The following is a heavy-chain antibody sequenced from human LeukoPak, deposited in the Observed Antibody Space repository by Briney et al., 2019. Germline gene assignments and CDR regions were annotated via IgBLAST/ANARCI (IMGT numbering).Heavy chain of an antibody. CDR3: AKGKGYTYGRTSYFDY. CDR2: VSGSGGST. V-gene: IGHV3-23*01. D-gene: IGHD5-18*01. J-gene: IGHJ4*02. CDR1: GFTFSSYA. Sequence: PGGSLRLSCAASGFTFSSYAMSWVRQAPGKGLEWASAVSGSGGSTCYADSVKGRFTISRDNSKNTLYLQMNSLRAEDTAVYYCAKGKGYTYGRTSYFDYWGQGTLVTVSS.